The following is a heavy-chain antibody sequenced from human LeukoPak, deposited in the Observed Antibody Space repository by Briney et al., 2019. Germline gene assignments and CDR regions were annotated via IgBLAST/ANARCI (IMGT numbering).Heavy chain of an antibody. Sequence: PGGSLRLSCAASGFTFSSYSMNWVRQVPGKGLEWVSSISSSSSYIYNADSVKGRFTISRDNAKNSLYLQMNSLRAEDTAVYYCARAWEVTMVRGVIASDFDYWGQGTLVTVSS. J-gene: IGHJ4*02. CDR2: ISSSSSYI. V-gene: IGHV3-21*01. CDR3: ARAWEVTMVRGVIASDFDY. CDR1: GFTFSSYS. D-gene: IGHD3-10*01.